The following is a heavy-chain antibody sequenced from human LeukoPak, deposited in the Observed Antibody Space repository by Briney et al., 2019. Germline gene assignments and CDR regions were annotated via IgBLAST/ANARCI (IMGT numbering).Heavy chain of an antibody. J-gene: IGHJ6*02. CDR3: ARDDSSGYYYGIYGMDV. V-gene: IGHV4-31*03. D-gene: IGHD3-22*01. Sequence: SETLSLTCTVSGGSISSGGYYWSWIRQHPGKGLEWIGYIYYSGSTYYNPSLKSRVTISVDTSKNQFSLKLSSVTAADTAVYYCARDDSSGYYYGIYGMDVWGQGTTVTVSS. CDR1: GGSISSGGYY. CDR2: IYYSGST.